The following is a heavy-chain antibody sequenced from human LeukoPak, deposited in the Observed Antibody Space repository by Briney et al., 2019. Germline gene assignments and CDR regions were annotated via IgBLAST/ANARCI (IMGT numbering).Heavy chain of an antibody. CDR3: ARSLIVVVPAATDY. CDR1: GYTFTSYG. V-gene: IGHV1-18*01. Sequence: GASVKVSCKASGYTFTSYGISWVRQAPGQGLEWMGWISAYNGNTNYAQKLQGRVTMTTDTSTSTAYMELRSLRSDDTAVYYCARSLIVVVPAATDYWGQGTLVTVSS. D-gene: IGHD2-2*01. CDR2: ISAYNGNT. J-gene: IGHJ4*02.